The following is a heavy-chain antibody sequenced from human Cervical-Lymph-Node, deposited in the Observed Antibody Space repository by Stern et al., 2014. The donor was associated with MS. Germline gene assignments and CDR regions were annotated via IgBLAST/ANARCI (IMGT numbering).Heavy chain of an antibody. Sequence: HLVEYGAEMKKPGESLKISCKGSGYSFTLYWIGGGRPMTGKDLEWMGIIYLVDSDPIYSPSFQGQGTISADMSISTAYLQWSSLKASDTAMYYFAALVRGSSFYWGQGTLVTVSS. CDR1: GYSFTLYW. D-gene: IGHD1-26*01. V-gene: IGHV5-51*01. J-gene: IGHJ4*02. CDR2: IYLVDSDP. CDR3: AALVRGSSFY.